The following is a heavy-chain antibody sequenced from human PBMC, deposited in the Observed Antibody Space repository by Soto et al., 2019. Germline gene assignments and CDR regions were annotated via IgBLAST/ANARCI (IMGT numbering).Heavy chain of an antibody. J-gene: IGHJ3*02. CDR1: GFTFDDYA. Sequence: GGSLRLSCAASGFTFDDYAMHWVRQAPGKGLEWVSGISWNSGSIGYADSVKGRFTISRDNAKNSLYLQMNSLRAEDTALYYCAKDAGPEGTTNAFDIWGQGTMVTVSS. CDR3: AKDAGPEGTTNAFDI. CDR2: ISWNSGSI. V-gene: IGHV3-9*01.